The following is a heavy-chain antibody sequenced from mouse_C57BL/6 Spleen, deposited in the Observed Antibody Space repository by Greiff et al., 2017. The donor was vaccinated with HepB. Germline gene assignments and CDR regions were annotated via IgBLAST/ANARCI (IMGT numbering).Heavy chain of an antibody. CDR1: GYTFTSYW. CDR3: AREGYDYDGFAY. J-gene: IGHJ3*01. Sequence: VQLQQPGAELVRPGSSVKLSCKASGYTFTSYWMDWVKQRPGQGLEWIGNIYPSDSETHYNQKFKDKATLTVDKSSSTAYMQLSSLTSEDSAVYYCAREGYDYDGFAYWGQGTLVTVSA. D-gene: IGHD2-4*01. V-gene: IGHV1-61*01. CDR2: IYPSDSET.